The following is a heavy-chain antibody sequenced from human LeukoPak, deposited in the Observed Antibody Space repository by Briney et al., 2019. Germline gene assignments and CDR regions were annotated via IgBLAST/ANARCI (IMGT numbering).Heavy chain of an antibody. V-gene: IGHV4-59*11. CDR1: GGSLSTHH. J-gene: IGHJ4*02. D-gene: IGHD6-13*01. CDR3: ARESLKASGYSSSWAVDY. Sequence: SETLSLTCVVPGGSLSTHHWSWIRQSPGRGLEWIGYISDSGSTNYNPSLKSRVTISVDTSKNQFSLMLSSVTAADTAVYYCARESLKASGYSSSWAVDYWGQGTLVTASS. CDR2: ISDSGST.